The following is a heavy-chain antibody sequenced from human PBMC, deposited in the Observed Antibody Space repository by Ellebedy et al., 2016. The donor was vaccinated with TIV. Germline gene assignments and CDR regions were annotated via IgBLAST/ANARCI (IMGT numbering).Heavy chain of an antibody. CDR3: AAQNWNFYH. Sequence: MPGGSLRLSCAVYGASLSDNYWSWIRQSPGKGLEWIGEVSRRGGTKYNPSLDSRVTISLDTSNNQFSLRLRSVTAADTAVYYCAAQNWNFYHWGQGALVTVSS. J-gene: IGHJ1*01. V-gene: IGHV4-34*01. CDR2: VSRRGGT. CDR1: GASLSDNY. D-gene: IGHD2/OR15-2a*01.